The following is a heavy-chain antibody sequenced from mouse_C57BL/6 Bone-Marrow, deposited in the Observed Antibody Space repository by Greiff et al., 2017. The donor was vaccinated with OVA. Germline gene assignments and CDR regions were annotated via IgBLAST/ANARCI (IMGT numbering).Heavy chain of an antibody. Sequence: EVQLVESGGGLVQPKGSLKLSCAASGFTFNTYAMHWVRQAPGKGLEWVARIRSKSSNYATYYADSVKDRFTISRDDSQSMLYLQMNNLKTEDTAMYYCVRGGGYDYDDPFDYWGQGTTLTVSS. V-gene: IGHV10-3*01. CDR3: VRGGGYDYDDPFDY. D-gene: IGHD2-4*01. J-gene: IGHJ2*01. CDR2: IRSKSSNYAT. CDR1: GFTFNTYA.